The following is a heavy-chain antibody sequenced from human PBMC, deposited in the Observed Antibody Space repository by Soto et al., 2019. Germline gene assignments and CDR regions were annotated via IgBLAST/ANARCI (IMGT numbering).Heavy chain of an antibody. V-gene: IGHV3-21*01. D-gene: IGHD5-12*01. J-gene: IGHJ6*02. Sequence: LXLSCAASGFTFSSYSMNWVRQAPWKGLEWVSSISSSSSYIYYADSVKGRFTISRDNAKNSLYLQMNSLRAEDTAVYYCARDQGGYSGYDQVYYYYGMDVWGQGTTVTVSS. CDR2: ISSSSSYI. CDR1: GFTFSSYS. CDR3: ARDQGGYSGYDQVYYYYGMDV.